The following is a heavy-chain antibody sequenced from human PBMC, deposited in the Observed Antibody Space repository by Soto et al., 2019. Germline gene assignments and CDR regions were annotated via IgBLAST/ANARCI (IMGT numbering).Heavy chain of an antibody. CDR1: GFTFTSSA. CDR3: AAAPRVTNFYYYMDV. J-gene: IGHJ6*03. CDR2: IVVGSGNT. D-gene: IGHD3-3*01. Sequence: SVKVSCKASGFTFTSSAMQGVRQARGQRLEWIGWIVVGSGNTNYAQKFQERVTITRDMSTSTAYMELSSLRSEDTAVYYCAAAPRVTNFYYYMDVWGKGTTVTVSS. V-gene: IGHV1-58*02.